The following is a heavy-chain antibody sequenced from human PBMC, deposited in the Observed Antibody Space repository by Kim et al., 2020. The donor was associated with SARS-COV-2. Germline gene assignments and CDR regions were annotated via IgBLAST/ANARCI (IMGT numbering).Heavy chain of an antibody. J-gene: IGHJ4*02. V-gene: IGHV3-33*01. Sequence: GGSLRLSCAASGFTFSSYGMHWVRQAPGKGLEWVAVIWYDGSNKYYADSVKGRFTISRDNSKNTLYLQMNSLRAEDTAVYYCARESVNYDSSGYSAGFDCWGQGPLVTVSS. D-gene: IGHD3-22*01. CDR2: IWYDGSNK. CDR1: GFTFSSYG. CDR3: ARESVNYDSSGYSAGFDC.